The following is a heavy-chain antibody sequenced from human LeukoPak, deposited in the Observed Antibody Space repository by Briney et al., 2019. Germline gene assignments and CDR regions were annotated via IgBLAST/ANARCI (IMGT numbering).Heavy chain of an antibody. Sequence: PSETLSLTCAVYGGSFSAYHWTWIRQPPGMGLEWIGEINHSGSTNYNPSLKSRVTISVDTSKNQFSLKLSSVTAADTAVYYCARGRRSSWYFNFGMFDYWGQGTLVTVSS. CDR2: INHSGST. J-gene: IGHJ4*02. V-gene: IGHV4-34*01. CDR3: ARGRRSSWYFNFGMFDY. CDR1: GGSFSAYH. D-gene: IGHD6-13*01.